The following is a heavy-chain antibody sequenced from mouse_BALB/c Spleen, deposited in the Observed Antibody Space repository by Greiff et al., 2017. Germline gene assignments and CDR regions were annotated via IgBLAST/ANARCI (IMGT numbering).Heavy chain of an antibody. V-gene: IGHV1-7*01. CDR2: INPSTGYT. CDR3: AREGNLNYGDY. D-gene: IGHD1-1*01. J-gene: IGHJ2*01. CDR1: GYTFTSYW. Sequence: LVESGAELAKPGASVKMSCKASGYTFTSYWMHWVKQRPGQGLEWIGYINPSTGYTEYNQKFKDKATLTADKSSSTAYMQLSSLTSEDSAVYYCAREGNLNYGDYWGQGTTLTVSS.